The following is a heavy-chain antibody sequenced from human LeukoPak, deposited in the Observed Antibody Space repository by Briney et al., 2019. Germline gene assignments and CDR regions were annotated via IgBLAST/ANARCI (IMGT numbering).Heavy chain of an antibody. V-gene: IGHV3-23*01. Sequence: GGSLRLSCAASGFTFSSYAMFWVRQAPGKGLEWVSAISGSGVSTYYADSVKGRFTISRDNSKNTLYLQMNSLRAEDTAVYYCARGLAAAGPAYWGQGTLATVSS. CDR3: ARGLAAAGPAY. CDR2: ISGSGVST. J-gene: IGHJ4*02. CDR1: GFTFSSYA. D-gene: IGHD6-13*01.